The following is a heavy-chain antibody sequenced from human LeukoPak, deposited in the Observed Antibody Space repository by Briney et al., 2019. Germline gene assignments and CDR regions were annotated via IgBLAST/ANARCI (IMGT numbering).Heavy chain of an antibody. CDR1: GFTFSSYS. CDR2: ISSSSSSI. CDR3: ARDHVIWSGYPRFDY. Sequence: GGSLRLSCAASGFTFSSYSMSWVRQAPGKGLEWVSSISSSSSSIFYADSVKGRFTISRGDAKNSLSLQMNSLRAEDTAVYYCARDHVIWSGYPRFDYCGHGTLVTVSS. D-gene: IGHD3-3*01. J-gene: IGHJ4*01. V-gene: IGHV3-21*01.